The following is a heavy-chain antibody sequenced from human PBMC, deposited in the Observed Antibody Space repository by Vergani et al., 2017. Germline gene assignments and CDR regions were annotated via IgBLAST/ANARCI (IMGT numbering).Heavy chain of an antibody. CDR1: GYTFTSYY. CDR2: INPSGGST. CDR3: ARVDYDILRGMDV. V-gene: IGHV1-46*03. D-gene: IGHD3-9*01. J-gene: IGHJ6*02. Sequence: QVQLVQSGAEVKKPGASVKVSCKASGYTFTSYYMHWVRQAPGQGLEWMGIINPSGGSTSYAQKFQGRVTMTRDTSTITVYMELSSLRSEDTAVYYCARVDYDILRGMDVWGQGTTVTVSS.